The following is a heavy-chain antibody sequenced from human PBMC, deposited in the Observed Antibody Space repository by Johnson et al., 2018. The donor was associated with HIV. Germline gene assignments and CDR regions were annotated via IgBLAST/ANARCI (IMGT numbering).Heavy chain of an antibody. CDR2: IKSKTDGGTT. V-gene: IGHV3-15*01. D-gene: IGHD1-1*01. CDR3: ARDWNEAVRAFDI. CDR1: GFTFSSYG. J-gene: IGHJ3*02. Sequence: EVQLVESGGGVVQPGGSLRLSCAASGFTFSSYGMHWVRQAPGKGLEWVGRIKSKTDGGTTDYAAPVKGRFTISRDNSKNTLYLQMNSLRAEDTALYYCARDWNEAVRAFDIWGQGTMVTVSS.